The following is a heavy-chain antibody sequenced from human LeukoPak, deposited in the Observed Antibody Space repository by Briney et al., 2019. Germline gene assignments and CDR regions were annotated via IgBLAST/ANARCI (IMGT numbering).Heavy chain of an antibody. CDR2: ISAYNGNT. CDR1: GYTFSGYY. Sequence: ASVKVSCKASGYTFSGYYMHWVRQAPGQGLEWMGWISAYNGNTNCAQKLQGRVTMTTDTSTSTAYMELRSLRSDDTAVYYCARDRLGIIDYWGQGTLVTVSS. D-gene: IGHD5-12*01. CDR3: ARDRLGIIDY. J-gene: IGHJ4*02. V-gene: IGHV1-18*04.